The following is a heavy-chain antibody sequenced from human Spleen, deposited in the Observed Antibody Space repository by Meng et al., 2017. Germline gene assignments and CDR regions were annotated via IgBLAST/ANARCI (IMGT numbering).Heavy chain of an antibody. CDR1: GFTFSSYW. CDR3: ARATPRHSSSWYEEYYFDY. D-gene: IGHD6-13*01. Sequence: GESLKISCAASGFTFSSYWMHWVRQAPGKGLVWVSRINSDGSYTSYADSVKGRFTFSRDNAKNTLYLQMNSLRAEDTAVYYCARATPRHSSSWYEEYYFDYWGQGTLVTVSS. V-gene: IGHV3-74*01. J-gene: IGHJ4*02. CDR2: INSDGSYT.